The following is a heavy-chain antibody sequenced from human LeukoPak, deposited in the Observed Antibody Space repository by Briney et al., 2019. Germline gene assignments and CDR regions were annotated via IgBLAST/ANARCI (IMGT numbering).Heavy chain of an antibody. CDR2: IYYSGST. Sequence: SETLSLTCTVSGGSISSGGYYWSWIRQHPGKGLEWIGYIYYSGSTYYNPSLKSRVTISVDTSKNQFSLKLSSVTAADTAVYYCAAGAYYLYYFDYWGQGTLATVSS. CDR3: AAGAYYLYYFDY. CDR1: GGSISSGGYY. V-gene: IGHV4-31*03. J-gene: IGHJ4*02. D-gene: IGHD3-10*01.